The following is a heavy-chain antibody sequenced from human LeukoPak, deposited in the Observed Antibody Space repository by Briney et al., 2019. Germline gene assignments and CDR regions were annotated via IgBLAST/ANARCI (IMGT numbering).Heavy chain of an antibody. CDR2: ISNSSSTI. CDR1: GFTFSSYS. CDR3: ARAADILTGSDY. Sequence: GGSLRLSCAASGFTFSSYSMNWVRQAPGKGLEWVSYISNSSSTIYYADSVKGRFTISRDNAKNSLYLQMNSLRAEDTAVYYCARAADILTGSDYWGQGTLVTVSS. D-gene: IGHD3-9*01. V-gene: IGHV3-48*04. J-gene: IGHJ4*02.